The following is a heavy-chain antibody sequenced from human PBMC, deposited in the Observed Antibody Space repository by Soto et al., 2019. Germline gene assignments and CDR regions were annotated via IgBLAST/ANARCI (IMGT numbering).Heavy chain of an antibody. CDR3: ARTLAEPNAFAF. CDR2: ISAYNGNT. J-gene: IGHJ3*01. V-gene: IGHV1-18*01. CDR1: GYTFTSYG. D-gene: IGHD1-26*01. Sequence: QVQLVQSGAEVKKPGASVKVSCKASGYTFTSYGISWVRQAPGQGLEWMGWISAYNGNTNYAQKLQGRGTMTTATDASTRYMDLRWLRSDDTAVYYCARTLAEPNAFAFWGQGTMVTVA.